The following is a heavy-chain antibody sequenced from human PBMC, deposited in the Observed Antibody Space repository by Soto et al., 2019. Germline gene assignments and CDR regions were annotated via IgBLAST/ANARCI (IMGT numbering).Heavy chain of an antibody. V-gene: IGHV4-34*01. CDR2: INHSGST. CDR1: GGSFSGYY. CDR3: ARGRTEQQLVRGNWFDP. J-gene: IGHJ5*02. D-gene: IGHD6-13*01. Sequence: SETLSLTCAVYGGSFSGYYWSWIRQPPGKGLEWIGEINHSGSTNYNPSLKSRVTISVDTSKNQFSLKLSSVTAADTAVYYCARGRTEQQLVRGNWFDPWGQGTLVTVSS.